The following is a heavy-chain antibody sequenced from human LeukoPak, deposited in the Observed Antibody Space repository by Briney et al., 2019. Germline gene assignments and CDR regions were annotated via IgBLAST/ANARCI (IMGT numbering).Heavy chain of an antibody. J-gene: IGHJ4*02. CDR2: IKQDGSEK. Sequence: GGSLRLSCAASGFTFSSYWMSWVRQAPGKGLEWVANIKQDGSEKYYVDSVKGRFTISRDNAKNSLYLQMNSLRPEDTAVYYCARESPREEGLVQDFYYWGQGTLVTVSS. D-gene: IGHD6-19*01. CDR1: GFTFSSYW. V-gene: IGHV3-7*01. CDR3: ARESPREEGLVQDFYY.